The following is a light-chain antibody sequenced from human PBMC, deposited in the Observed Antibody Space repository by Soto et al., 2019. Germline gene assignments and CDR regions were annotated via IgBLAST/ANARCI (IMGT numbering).Light chain of an antibody. CDR1: QGISNW. J-gene: IGKJ1*01. Sequence: DVLMTQSPSSVSASVGDRVTITCRASQGISNWVAWYQHKPGKAPNLLIYAISNLQSGVPSRFSGSGSGTEFTLTISSLQPEDFATDYCQQANSFPLTFGQGTKVEIK. V-gene: IGKV1-12*01. CDR2: AIS. CDR3: QQANSFPLT.